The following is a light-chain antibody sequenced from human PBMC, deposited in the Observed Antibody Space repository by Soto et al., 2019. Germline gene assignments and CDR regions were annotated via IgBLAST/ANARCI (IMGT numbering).Light chain of an antibody. J-gene: IGKJ2*01. CDR1: QSVSSSY. V-gene: IGKV3-20*01. CDR2: GAS. Sequence: EIVLTQSPGTLSLSPGERATLSCRASQSVSSSYLAWYQHKPSQAPRLLIYGASSRATGIPDRFSGSGSGTDFTLTISRLEPADFAVYYCQQYGSSPHTFGQGTKLEIK. CDR3: QQYGSSPHT.